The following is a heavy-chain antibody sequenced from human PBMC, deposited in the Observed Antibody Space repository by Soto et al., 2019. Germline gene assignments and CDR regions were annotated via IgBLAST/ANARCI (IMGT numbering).Heavy chain of an antibody. D-gene: IGHD5-12*01. CDR3: ARYVGRTGWFDP. V-gene: IGHV3-48*02. CDR2: INTSSSTI. J-gene: IGHJ5*02. CDR1: GFTFSSYS. Sequence: EVQLVESGGGLVQPGGSLRLSCSASGFTFSSYSMSWVRQAPGKGLEWVSYINTSSSTIYHTDSVKGRFSISRDNAKNSLYLQMNSLRDEDTAVYYCARYVGRTGWFDPWGQGTLVTVSS.